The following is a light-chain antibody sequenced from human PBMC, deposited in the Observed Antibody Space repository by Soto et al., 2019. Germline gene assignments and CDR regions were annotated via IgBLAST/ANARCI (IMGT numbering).Light chain of an antibody. Sequence: DIQMTQSPATLSASVGDRVTITCRASQSISSWLAWYPQKPGKAPKLLIYDASSLESGVPSRFSGSGSGTEFTLTISSLQTDDFATYYCQQYNSYSGTFGQGTKVEIK. CDR2: DAS. CDR3: QQYNSYSGT. J-gene: IGKJ1*01. CDR1: QSISSW. V-gene: IGKV1-5*01.